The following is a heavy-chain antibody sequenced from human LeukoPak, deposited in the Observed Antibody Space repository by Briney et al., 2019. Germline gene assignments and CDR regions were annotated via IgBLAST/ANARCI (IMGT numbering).Heavy chain of an antibody. CDR1: GYSFTSYW. CDR2: IYPGDSDT. J-gene: IGHJ4*02. V-gene: IGHV5-51*01. CDR3: ARWIVVPAAHFDY. D-gene: IGHD2-2*01. Sequence: GESLKISCKGSGYSFTSYWIGWVRQMPGKGLEWMGIIYPGDSDTRYIPSFQGYVTISADKSISPAYLQWSSLKASATAMYYCARWIVVPAAHFDYWGQGTLVTVSS.